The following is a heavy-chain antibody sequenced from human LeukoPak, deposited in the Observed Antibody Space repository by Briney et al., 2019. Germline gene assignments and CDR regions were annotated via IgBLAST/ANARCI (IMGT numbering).Heavy chain of an antibody. Sequence: ASVKVSCKASGYTFTSYDINWVRQAPGQGLEWIGIINPSSGSTSYARKFQGRVTMTRDTSTSTVYMELSSLRSEDTAVYYCASRASCSGGSCYMFDYWGQGTLVTVSS. V-gene: IGHV1-46*01. CDR2: INPSSGST. J-gene: IGHJ4*02. CDR1: GYTFTSYD. CDR3: ASRASCSGGSCYMFDY. D-gene: IGHD2-15*01.